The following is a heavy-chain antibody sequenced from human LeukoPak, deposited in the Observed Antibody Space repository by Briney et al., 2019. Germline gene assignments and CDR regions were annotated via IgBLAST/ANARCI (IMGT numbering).Heavy chain of an antibody. J-gene: IGHJ4*02. V-gene: IGHV3-7*01. D-gene: IGHD6-6*01. CDR2: IKQDGRQR. Sequence: GRSLRLSCTASGFTFSDYWMTWVRQAPGKGPEWVANIKQDGRQRYYVDCVRGRFTISRDNAKNSLFLQMNGLRAEDTAVYYCARQGGSSSRRSPIDYWGQGTLVTVSS. CDR3: ARQGGSSSRRSPIDY. CDR1: GFTFSDYW.